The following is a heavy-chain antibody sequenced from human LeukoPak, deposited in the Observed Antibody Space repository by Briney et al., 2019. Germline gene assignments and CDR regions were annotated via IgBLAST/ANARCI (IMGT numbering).Heavy chain of an antibody. CDR2: VNDSGSA. CDR3: ARGASLGSVDY. Sequence: SETLSLTCAVYGGTFSGYYWTWIRQPPGKGLEWIGDVNDSGSANYKPSLKSRVIISVDTSKNQFSLKLSSVTAADTAVYYCARGASLGSVDYWGQGTLVTVSS. V-gene: IGHV4-34*01. D-gene: IGHD3-10*01. J-gene: IGHJ4*02. CDR1: GGTFSGYY.